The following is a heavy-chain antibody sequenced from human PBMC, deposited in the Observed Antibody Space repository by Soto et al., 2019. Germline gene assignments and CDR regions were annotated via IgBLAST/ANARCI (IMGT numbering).Heavy chain of an antibody. J-gene: IGHJ5*02. CDR1: GYTFTIYG. Sequence: ASVKVSCKASGYTFTIYGISGVRQAPGQGLEWMGWISVYNGNTDYAQKFQGRVTMTTDTSTSTAYMELRSLRSDDTAVYYCATSYDSGFDPWGQGTLVTVSS. D-gene: IGHD5-12*01. CDR3: ATSYDSGFDP. V-gene: IGHV1-18*04. CDR2: ISVYNGNT.